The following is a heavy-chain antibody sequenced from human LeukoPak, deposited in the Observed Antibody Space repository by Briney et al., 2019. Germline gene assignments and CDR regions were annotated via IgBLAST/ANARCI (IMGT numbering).Heavy chain of an antibody. V-gene: IGHV1-18*01. CDR1: GYTFTSYG. J-gene: IGHJ5*02. Sequence: ASVKVSCKASGYTFTSYGISWVRQAPGQGLEWMGWISAYNGNTNYAQKLQGRVTMTTDTSTSTAYMELRSLRSDDTAVYYCARVTRVAMGSGWFDPWGQGTLVTVSS. CDR2: ISAYNGNT. CDR3: ARVTRVAMGSGWFDP. D-gene: IGHD3-3*01.